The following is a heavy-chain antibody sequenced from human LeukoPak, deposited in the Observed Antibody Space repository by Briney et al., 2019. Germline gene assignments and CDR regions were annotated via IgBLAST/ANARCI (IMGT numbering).Heavy chain of an antibody. CDR1: GYTFTSYD. V-gene: IGHV1-8*01. CDR3: ARAAWVSTSSRYYFDN. CDR2: MNPNSGNT. Sequence: ASVKVSCKASGYTFTSYDINWVRQATGQGLEWMGWMNPNSGNTGYAQKFQGRVTMTRNTSISTAYMELSSLRSEDTALYYCARAAWVSTSSRYYFDNWGQGTLVTVSS. J-gene: IGHJ4*02. D-gene: IGHD2-21*01.